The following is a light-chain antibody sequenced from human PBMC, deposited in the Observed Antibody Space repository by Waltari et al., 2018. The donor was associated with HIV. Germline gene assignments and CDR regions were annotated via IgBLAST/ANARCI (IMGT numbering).Light chain of an antibody. Sequence: QSVLTQPPSASGTPGQRGTIPCSGSSSKIGSKTVNWYQQLPGTAPKPLIYSNNPRPSGVPDRFSGSKSGTSASLAISGLQSEDEADYYCAAWHDSLNGSWVFGGGTKLTVL. V-gene: IGLV1-44*01. J-gene: IGLJ3*02. CDR2: SNN. CDR1: SSKIGSKT. CDR3: AAWHDSLNGSWV.